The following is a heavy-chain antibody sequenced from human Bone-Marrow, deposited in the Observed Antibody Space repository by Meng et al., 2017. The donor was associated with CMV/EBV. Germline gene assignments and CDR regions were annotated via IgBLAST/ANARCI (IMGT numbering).Heavy chain of an antibody. CDR2: ISWNSGSI. D-gene: IGHD3-22*01. V-gene: IGHV3-9*01. CDR1: GFTFDDYA. J-gene: IGHJ3*02. CDR3: ARTLYYYDSSGSATAFDI. Sequence: SLKISCAASGFTFDDYAMHWVRQAPGKGLEWVSGISWNSGSIGYADSVKGRFTISRDNAKNSLYLQMNSLRAEDTALYYCARTLYYYDSSGSATAFDIWVQGTMVTVSS.